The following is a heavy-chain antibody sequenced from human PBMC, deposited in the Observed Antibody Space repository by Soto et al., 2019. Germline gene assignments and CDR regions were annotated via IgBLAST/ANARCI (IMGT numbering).Heavy chain of an antibody. J-gene: IGHJ6*02. CDR2: IKSKTDGGTT. CDR3: TTHLIYYDSSGYYSYYYYGMDV. V-gene: IGHV3-15*07. Sequence: EVQLVESGGGLVKPGGSLRLSCAASGFTFSNAWMNWVRQAPGKGLEWVGRIKSKTDGGTTDYAAPVKGRFTISRDDSKNTLYLQMNSLKTEDTAMYYCTTHLIYYDSSGYYSYYYYGMDVWGQGTTVTVSS. CDR1: GFTFSNAW. D-gene: IGHD3-22*01.